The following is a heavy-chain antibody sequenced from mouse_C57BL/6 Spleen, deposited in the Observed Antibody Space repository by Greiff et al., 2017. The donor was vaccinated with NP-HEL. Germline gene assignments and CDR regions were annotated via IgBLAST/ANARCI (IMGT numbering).Heavy chain of an antibody. CDR2: IDPANGNT. Sequence: EVKLQESVAELVRPGASVKLSCTASGFNIKNTYMHWVKQRPEQGLEWIGRIDPANGNTKYAPKFQGKATITADTSSNTAYLQLSSLTSEDTAIYYCARVMGYYGSSYVIDVWGTGTTVTVSS. D-gene: IGHD1-1*01. V-gene: IGHV14-3*01. J-gene: IGHJ1*03. CDR1: GFNIKNTY. CDR3: ARVMGYYGSSYVIDV.